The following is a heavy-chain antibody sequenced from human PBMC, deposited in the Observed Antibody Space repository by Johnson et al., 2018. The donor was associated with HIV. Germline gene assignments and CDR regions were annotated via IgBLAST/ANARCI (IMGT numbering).Heavy chain of an antibody. CDR1: GFTFSSYW. CDR3: ARKADAIDI. CDR2: IKQEGSEK. Sequence: VQLVESGGGLVQPGGSLRLSCAASGFTFSSYWMSWVRQAPGKGLEWVANIKQEGSEKYYVDSVKGRFTISRDNAKKSLFLLMNSLRAEDTAVYYCARKADAIDIWGQGTMVTVSS. V-gene: IGHV3-7*05. J-gene: IGHJ3*02.